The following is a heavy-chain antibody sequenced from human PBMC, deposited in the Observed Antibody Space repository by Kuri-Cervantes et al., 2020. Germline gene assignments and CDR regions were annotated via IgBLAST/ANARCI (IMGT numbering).Heavy chain of an antibody. CDR3: ASGRTLTIGDY. D-gene: IGHD3-9*01. CDR1: GFTFSSYA. V-gene: IGHV3-23*01. Sequence: GESLKISCAASGFTFSSYAMSWVRQAPGKGLEWVSAISGSGGRTYYADSVEGRLTISRDNSKNTLYLQMNSLRAEDTAVYNCASGRTLTIGDYWGQGTLVTVSS. CDR2: ISGSGGRT. J-gene: IGHJ4*02.